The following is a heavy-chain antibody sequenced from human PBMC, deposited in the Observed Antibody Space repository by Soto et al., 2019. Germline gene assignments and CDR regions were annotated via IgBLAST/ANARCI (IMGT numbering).Heavy chain of an antibody. CDR1: GYTFTGYY. J-gene: IGHJ3*02. CDR3: AREMMSSSSADAFDI. D-gene: IGHD6-6*01. Sequence: QVQLVQSGAEVKKPGASVKVSCKASGYTFTGYYMHWVRQAPGQGLEWMGWINPNSGGTNYAQKFQGRVTMTRDTCISTAYMELSRLRSDDTAVYYCAREMMSSSSADAFDIWGQGTMVTVS. V-gene: IGHV1-2*02. CDR2: INPNSGGT.